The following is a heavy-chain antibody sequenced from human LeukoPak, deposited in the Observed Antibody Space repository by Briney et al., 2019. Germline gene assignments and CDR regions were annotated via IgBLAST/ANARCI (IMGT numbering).Heavy chain of an antibody. J-gene: IGHJ4*02. D-gene: IGHD6-19*01. CDR3: ARGARIAVAGNFDY. Sequence: SETLSLTCAVYSGSFSGYYWSWIRQPPGKGLEWIGEINHSGSTNYNPSLKSRVTISVDTSKNQFSLKLSSVTAADTAVYYCARGARIAVAGNFDYWGQGTLVTVSS. CDR2: INHSGST. CDR1: SGSFSGYY. V-gene: IGHV4-34*01.